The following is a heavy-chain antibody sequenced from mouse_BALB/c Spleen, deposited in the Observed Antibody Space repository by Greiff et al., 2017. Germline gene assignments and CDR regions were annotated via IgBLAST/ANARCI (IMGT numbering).Heavy chain of an antibody. CDR2: ISSGSSTI. D-gene: IGHD2-1*01. J-gene: IGHJ3*01. Sequence: DVQLQESGGGLVQPGGSRKLSCAASGFTFSSFGMHWVRQAPEKGLEWVAYISSGSSTIYYADTVKGRFTISRDNPKNTLFLQMTSLRSEDTAMYYCARSTLYYGNSAWFAYWGQGTLVTVSA. CDR1: GFTFSSFG. V-gene: IGHV5-17*02. CDR3: ARSTLYYGNSAWFAY.